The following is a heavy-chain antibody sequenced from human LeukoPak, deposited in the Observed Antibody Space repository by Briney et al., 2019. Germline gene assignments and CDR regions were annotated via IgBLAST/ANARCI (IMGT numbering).Heavy chain of an antibody. CDR1: GYTFTSYG. D-gene: IGHD5-18*01. J-gene: IGHJ4*02. Sequence: GASVKVSCKASGYTFTSYGISWVRRAPGQGLEWMGIINPSDGKTSYAQKFQGRVTMTRDTSTSTVYMELSSLRSEDTAVYYCAREIGPRQLHLWGSAFDYWGQGTLVTVSS. CDR2: INPSDGKT. CDR3: AREIGPRQLHLWGSAFDY. V-gene: IGHV1-46*01.